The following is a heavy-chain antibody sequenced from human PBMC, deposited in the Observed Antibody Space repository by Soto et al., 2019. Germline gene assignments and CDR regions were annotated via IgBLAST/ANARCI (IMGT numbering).Heavy chain of an antibody. CDR1: GFTFDDYA. CDR3: VKKESHNCYSGHFRN. D-gene: IGHD2-21*01. J-gene: IGHJ1*01. CDR2: INWNSGSI. V-gene: IGHV3-9*01. Sequence: GGSLRLSCAASGFTFDDYAMHWVRQVPGKGLEWVSGINWNSGSIGYGDSVKGRFALSRDHPKNSLHLQMNSLSAEDTAFYYCVKKESHNCYSGHFRNWAQGTLDPLSS.